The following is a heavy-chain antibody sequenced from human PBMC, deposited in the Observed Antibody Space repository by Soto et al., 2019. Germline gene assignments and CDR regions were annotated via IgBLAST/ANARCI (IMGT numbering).Heavy chain of an antibody. CDR3: ARVFSESRAYYDSSGYPYFVDY. CDR2: INHSGST. D-gene: IGHD3-22*01. J-gene: IGHJ4*02. CDR1: GGSFSGYY. Sequence: PSETLSLTCAVYGGSFSGYYWSWIRQPPGKGLEWIGEINHSGSTNYNPSLKSRVTISVDTSKNQFSLKLSSVTAADTAVYYCARVFSESRAYYDSSGYPYFVDYWGKGTLVTV. V-gene: IGHV4-34*01.